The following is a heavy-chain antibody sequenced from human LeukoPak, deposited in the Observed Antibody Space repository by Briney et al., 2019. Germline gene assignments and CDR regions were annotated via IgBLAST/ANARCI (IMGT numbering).Heavy chain of an antibody. J-gene: IGHJ4*02. Sequence: GGSLRLSCAASGFTFSNYGLHWVRQAPGKGLEWVAFILYDGSNKYYGDSVKGRFTISRDNSKNTLYLQMNSLRAEDTAVYYCAREDSRGFDYWGQGTLVTVSS. V-gene: IGHV3-30*02. CDR3: AREDSRGFDY. CDR1: GFTFSNYG. D-gene: IGHD3-22*01. CDR2: ILYDGSNK.